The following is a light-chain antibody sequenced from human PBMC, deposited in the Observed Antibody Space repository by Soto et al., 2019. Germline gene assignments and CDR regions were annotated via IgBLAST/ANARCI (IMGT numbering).Light chain of an antibody. V-gene: IGLV1-40*01. J-gene: IGLJ2*01. CDR3: QSYDSSLSGSV. CDR1: SSNIGAGYD. CDR2: GNS. Sequence: QSVLTQPPSVSGAPGKRVTISFTGSSSNIGAGYDVHWYQQLPGTAPKLLIYGNSNRPSVVPDRFSGSKSGTSASLAITGLQAEDEADYYCQSYDSSLSGSVFGGGTKLTVL.